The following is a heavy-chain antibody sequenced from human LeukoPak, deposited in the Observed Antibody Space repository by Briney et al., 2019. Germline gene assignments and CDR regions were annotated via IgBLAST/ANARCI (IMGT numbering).Heavy chain of an antibody. J-gene: IGHJ4*02. Sequence: ASVKVSCKASGYTFTGYYMHWVRQAPGQGLGWMGWINPNSGGTNYAQKFQGRVTMTRDTSISTAYMEQSRLRSDDTAVYYCASEVVPAAIPTFSMGYWGQGTLVTVSS. V-gene: IGHV1-2*02. CDR2: INPNSGGT. CDR3: ASEVVPAAIPTFSMGY. D-gene: IGHD2-2*01. CDR1: GYTFTGYY.